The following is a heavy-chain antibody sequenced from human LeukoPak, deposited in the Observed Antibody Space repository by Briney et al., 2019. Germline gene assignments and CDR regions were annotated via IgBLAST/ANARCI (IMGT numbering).Heavy chain of an antibody. CDR3: AREPPKLYDSSGYGDDAFDI. Sequence: SETLSLTCTVSGGSISSSSYYWGWIRQPPGKGLEWIGSIYYSGSTYYNPSLKSRVTISVDTSKNQFSLKLSSVTAADTAVYYCAREPPKLYDSSGYGDDAFDIWGQGTMVTVSS. V-gene: IGHV4-39*07. D-gene: IGHD3-22*01. J-gene: IGHJ3*02. CDR1: GGSISSSSYY. CDR2: IYYSGST.